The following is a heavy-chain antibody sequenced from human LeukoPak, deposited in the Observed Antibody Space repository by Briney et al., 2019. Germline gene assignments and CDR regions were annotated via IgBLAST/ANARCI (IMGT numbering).Heavy chain of an antibody. CDR2: INHSGST. Sequence: PSETLSLTCAVHGGSFSGYYWSWIRQPPGKGLEWVGEINHSGSTNYNPSLKSRGTISVATSKNQFSLKLSSVTAADTAVYYCARGILDYGSGSYYRAFDYWGQGTLVTVSS. D-gene: IGHD3-10*01. J-gene: IGHJ4*02. V-gene: IGHV4-34*01. CDR3: ARGILDYGSGSYYRAFDY. CDR1: GGSFSGYY.